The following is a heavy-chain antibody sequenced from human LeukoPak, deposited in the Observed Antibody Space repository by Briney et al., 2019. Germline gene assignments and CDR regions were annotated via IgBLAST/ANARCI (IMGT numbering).Heavy chain of an antibody. V-gene: IGHV1-18*04. CDR2: ISAYNGNT. CDR1: GYTFTGYY. J-gene: IGHJ4*02. Sequence: ASVTVSCKASGYTFTGYYMHWVRQAPGQGLEWMGWISAYNGNTNYAQKLQGRVTMTTDTSTSTAYMELRSLRSDDTAVYYCAIAMGATANDYWGQGTLVTVSS. D-gene: IGHD1-26*01. CDR3: AIAMGATANDY.